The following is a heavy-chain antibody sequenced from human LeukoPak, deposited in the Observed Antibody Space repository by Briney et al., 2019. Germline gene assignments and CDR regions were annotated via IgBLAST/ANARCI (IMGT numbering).Heavy chain of an antibody. J-gene: IGHJ4*02. CDR1: GFTFSSYG. V-gene: IGHV3-7*01. Sequence: GGSLRLFCAASGFTFSSYGMHWVRQAPGKGLEWVANIKEDGTEKYYQDSVKGRFTISRDNAKNSLYLQMNSLRAEDTAVYYCAREVVLSTSAWFEYWGQGTLVTVSS. CDR3: AREVVLSTSAWFEY. D-gene: IGHD3-22*01. CDR2: IKEDGTEK.